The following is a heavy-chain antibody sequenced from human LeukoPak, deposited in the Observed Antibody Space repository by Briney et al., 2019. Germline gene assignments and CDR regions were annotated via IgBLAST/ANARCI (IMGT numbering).Heavy chain of an antibody. D-gene: IGHD3-3*01. CDR1: GGSISSCGYS. CDR3: ARGRTLNDDFWSGYSHKWFDP. V-gene: IGHV4-30-2*01. J-gene: IGHJ5*02. Sequence: SETLSLTCAVSGGSISSCGYSWSWIRQPPGKGLEWIGYIYHSGSTYYNPSLKSRVTISVDRSKNQFSLKLSSVTAADTAVYYCARGRTLNDDFWSGYSHKWFDPWGQGTLVTVSS. CDR2: IYHSGST.